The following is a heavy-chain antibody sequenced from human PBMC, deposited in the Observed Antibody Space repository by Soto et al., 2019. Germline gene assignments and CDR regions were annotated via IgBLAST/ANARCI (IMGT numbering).Heavy chain of an antibody. CDR2: ISSIGSTK. Sequence: EVQLVESGGNLVQPGGSLRLSCAASGFTFISYEMNWVRQAPGKGLEWVSYISSIGSTKYYADSVNGRFTISRDNAKNSRYLQMNGLRADDSAVYYCARVFRRTYDKNGYYFDYWGQGTLVTVFS. V-gene: IGHV3-48*03. J-gene: IGHJ4*02. CDR1: GFTFISYE. D-gene: IGHD3-22*01. CDR3: ARVFRRTYDKNGYYFDY.